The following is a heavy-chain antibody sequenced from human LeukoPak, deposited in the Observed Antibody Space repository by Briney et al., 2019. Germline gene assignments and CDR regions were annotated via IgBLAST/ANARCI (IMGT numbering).Heavy chain of an antibody. CDR2: INPNRGGT. CDR3: ARVHFYDSSGYSLINP. Sequence: ASVKVSCKASGYTFTDYYMHWVRQAPGQGLEWMGWINPNRGGTNYAQKFQGRVTMTRDTSISTAYMELSRLKSDDTAVYYCARVHFYDSSGYSLINPWGQGTLVTVSS. D-gene: IGHD3-22*01. V-gene: IGHV1-2*02. J-gene: IGHJ4*02. CDR1: GYTFTDYY.